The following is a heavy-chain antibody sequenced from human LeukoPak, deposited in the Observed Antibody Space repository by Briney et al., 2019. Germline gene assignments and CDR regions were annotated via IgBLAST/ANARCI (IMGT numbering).Heavy chain of an antibody. Sequence: GGSLRLSCAASGFTFGSYEMNWVRQASGKGLEWVSYIGTIISTTYYADSVKGRFTVSRDDAKSSLYLQMSSLRAEDTAVYYCARNVYDLRGQWLVPGFDYWGQGTLVTVSS. CDR3: ARNVYDLRGQWLVPGFDY. V-gene: IGHV3-48*03. CDR2: IGTIISTT. CDR1: GFTFGSYE. J-gene: IGHJ4*02. D-gene: IGHD6-19*01.